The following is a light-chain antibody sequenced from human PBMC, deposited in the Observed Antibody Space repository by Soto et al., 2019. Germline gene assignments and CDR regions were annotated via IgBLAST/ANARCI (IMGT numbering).Light chain of an antibody. CDR2: AAS. CDR1: QSISSY. CDR3: QQSYSTPPAT. V-gene: IGKV1-39*01. J-gene: IGKJ4*01. Sequence: DIQMTQSPSSLSASVGDRVNIACRASQSISSYLNWYQQKPGKAPKLLIYAASSLQSGVPSRFSGSGSGTDFTLTISSLQPEDFATYYCQQSYSTPPATFGGGTNVEIK.